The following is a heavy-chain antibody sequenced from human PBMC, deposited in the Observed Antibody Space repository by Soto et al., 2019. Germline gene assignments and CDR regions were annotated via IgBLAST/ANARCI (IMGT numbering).Heavy chain of an antibody. D-gene: IGHD2-15*01. J-gene: IGHJ4*02. V-gene: IGHV4-31*03. CDR3: ARDRSGYNSGRPRHFDY. Sequence: QMQLQESGPGLVQASQTLSLTCSVTGGSVTGGRYYWTWLRQVPGKGLEWIGNIEYSGSASYNPSIKSRLTIPVDTSYNRFSLILTSGTAADTAFYYCARDRSGYNSGRPRHFDYWGQGTLVTVSS. CDR1: GGSVTGGRYY. CDR2: IEYSGSA.